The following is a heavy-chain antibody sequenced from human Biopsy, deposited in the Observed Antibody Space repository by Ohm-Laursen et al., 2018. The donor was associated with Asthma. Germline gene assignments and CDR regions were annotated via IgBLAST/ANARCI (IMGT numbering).Heavy chain of an antibody. Sequence: SQTLSLTCTVSGGSISSNFYYWGRIRQPQGKGLEWIGYIYKCGQDYYNLSLKSQVTISVDTSKNQLSLQLRSVTAADTAVYYCARQKLVAAEGPFDMWGQGTMVIVSS. J-gene: IGHJ3*02. CDR2: IYKCGQD. CDR3: ARQKLVAAEGPFDM. CDR1: GGSISSNFYY. D-gene: IGHD1-26*01. V-gene: IGHV4-39*01.